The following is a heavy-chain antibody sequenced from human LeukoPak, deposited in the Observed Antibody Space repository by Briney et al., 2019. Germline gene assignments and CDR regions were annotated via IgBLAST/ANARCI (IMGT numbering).Heavy chain of an antibody. CDR2: INPNTGTT. CDR3: AKPLGGDRAAIGTSDAFQF. CDR1: GYTFTGYY. V-gene: IGHV1-2*07. Sequence: ASVKVSCKASGYTFTGYYMHWVRQAPGQGLEWMGWINPNTGTTNYAPRFQGRVTMTTDTSVTTAYLELKRLTPDDTAVYYCAKPLGGDRAAIGTSDAFQFWGQGTIITVSS. J-gene: IGHJ3*01. D-gene: IGHD3-16*01.